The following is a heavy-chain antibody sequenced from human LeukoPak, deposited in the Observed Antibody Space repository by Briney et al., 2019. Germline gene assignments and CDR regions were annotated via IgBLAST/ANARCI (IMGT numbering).Heavy chain of an antibody. CDR1: GFTFSSYG. V-gene: IGHV3-30*18. D-gene: IGHD6-13*01. Sequence: GRSLRLSCAASGFTFSSYGMHWVRQAPGKGLEWVAVISYDGSNKYYADSVKGRFTISRDNSKNTLYLQMNSLRAEDTAVYYCAKEQIAADSASYYYGMDVWGQGTTVTVSS. CDR2: ISYDGSNK. CDR3: AKEQIAADSASYYYGMDV. J-gene: IGHJ6*02.